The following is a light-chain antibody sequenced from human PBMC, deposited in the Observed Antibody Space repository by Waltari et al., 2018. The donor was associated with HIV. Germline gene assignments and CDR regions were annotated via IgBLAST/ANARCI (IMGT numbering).Light chain of an antibody. CDR2: GAS. CDR1: QSVSSN. Sequence: CQSVSSNLAWYQQKPGQAPRLVISGASTRATGIPARFGGSGSGTEFTLTISSLQSEDFAVYYCQQYDLWPLTFGPGTKVDIK. CDR3: QQYDLWPLT. J-gene: IGKJ3*01. V-gene: IGKV3-15*01.